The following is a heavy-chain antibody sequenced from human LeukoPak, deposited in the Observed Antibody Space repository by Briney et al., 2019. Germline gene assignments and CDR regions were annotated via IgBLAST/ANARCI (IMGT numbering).Heavy chain of an antibody. D-gene: IGHD1-1*01. CDR2: INPNSGGT. CDR3: ASSGFSTNYYFDY. V-gene: IGHV1-2*06. J-gene: IGHJ4*02. Sequence: ASVKVSCKAFGYTFTGYYMHWVRQAPGQGLEWMGRINPNSGGTNYAQKFQGRVTMTRDTSISTAYMELSRLRSDDTAVYYCASSGFSTNYYFDYWGQGTLVTVSS. CDR1: GYTFTGYY.